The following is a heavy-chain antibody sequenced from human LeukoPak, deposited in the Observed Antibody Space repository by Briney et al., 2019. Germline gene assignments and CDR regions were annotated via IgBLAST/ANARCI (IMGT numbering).Heavy chain of an antibody. D-gene: IGHD6-6*01. V-gene: IGHV4-59*11. J-gene: IGHJ6*03. CDR2: IYYSGSN. Sequence: SSETLSLTCTLSGGSLSSHYWSWIRQPPGKELEWIGYIYYSGSNNYNPSLKSRVTISVDTYKNQFSLKLSSVTAADTAVYYCVRVLEYSSSSGYYYMDVWGKGTTVTVSS. CDR1: GGSLSSHY. CDR3: VRVLEYSSSSGYYYMDV.